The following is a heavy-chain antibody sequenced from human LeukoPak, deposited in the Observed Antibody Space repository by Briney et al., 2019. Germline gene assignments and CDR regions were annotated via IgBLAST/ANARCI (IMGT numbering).Heavy chain of an antibody. J-gene: IGHJ6*03. CDR3: ARQVAAPSRYSMDV. CDR2: IYASGST. Sequence: PSETLSLTCTVSGGSISNDYWSWIRQSAGKGLEWIGRIYASGSTNYNPSLKSRVTMSLDTSKNQFSLKLSSVTAADTAVYYCARQVAAPSRYSMDVWGKGTTVTVSS. CDR1: GGSISNDY. D-gene: IGHD2-15*01. V-gene: IGHV4-4*07.